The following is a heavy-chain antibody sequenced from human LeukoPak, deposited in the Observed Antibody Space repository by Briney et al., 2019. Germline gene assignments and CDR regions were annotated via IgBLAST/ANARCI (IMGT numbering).Heavy chain of an antibody. J-gene: IGHJ4*02. CDR1: GGTFTSYA. D-gene: IGHD3-3*01. CDR2: IIPIFGTA. Sequence: SGKLSCKAAGGTFTSYAISWVRQAPGQGLEWMGGIIPIFGTANYAQKFPGRVTITADESTSTAYMELSSLRSEDTAVYYCALRFLEWFNFDYWGQGTLVTVSS. V-gene: IGHV1-69*13. CDR3: ALRFLEWFNFDY.